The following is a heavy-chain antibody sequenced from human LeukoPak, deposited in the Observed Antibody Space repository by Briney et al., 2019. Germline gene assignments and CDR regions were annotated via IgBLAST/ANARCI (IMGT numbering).Heavy chain of an antibody. CDR3: ARVRDFWSVPGAFDI. J-gene: IGHJ3*02. CDR1: GFSFSGYW. CDR2: IKQDGSEK. Sequence: PGGSLRLSCAASGFSFSGYWMSWVRQAPGKGLEWVANIKQDGSEKYYVDSMKGRFTISRDNAKNSLYLQMNSLRAEDTAVYYCARVRDFWSVPGAFDIWGQGTMVTVSS. D-gene: IGHD3-3*01. V-gene: IGHV3-7*01.